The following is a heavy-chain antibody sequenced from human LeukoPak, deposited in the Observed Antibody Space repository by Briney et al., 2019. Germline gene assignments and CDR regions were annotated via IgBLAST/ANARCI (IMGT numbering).Heavy chain of an antibody. V-gene: IGHV2-5*02. CDR3: AHSDGTCSSEAFDI. Sequence: SGPTLFHPTPTLTLTCTLSGFSLHTHGEGVSWIRQLPGKALEWHSLIYWDDDKHYSPSLKSRLTIAKDTSKNQVVLTMTNMDPVDAATYYCAHSDGTCSSEAFDIWGQGRMVTVAS. CDR1: GFSLHTHGEG. J-gene: IGHJ3*02. CDR2: IYWDDDK. D-gene: IGHD6-6*01.